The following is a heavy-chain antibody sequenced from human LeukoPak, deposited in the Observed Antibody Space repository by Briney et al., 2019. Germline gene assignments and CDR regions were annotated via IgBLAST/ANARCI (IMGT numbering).Heavy chain of an antibody. CDR1: GFIVSSTY. J-gene: IGHJ6*02. CDR2: LYDGGYT. V-gene: IGHV3-53*01. CDR3: ARTTSYFSYHMDV. Sequence: PGGSLRLSCAASGFIVSSTYMNWVRPAPGGGMEWVSVLYDGGYTYYSDSVEGRFVISRDDSKNTLYLQMNNLRLEDTALYYCARTTSYFSYHMDVWGQGTAVTVS. D-gene: IGHD2/OR15-2a*01.